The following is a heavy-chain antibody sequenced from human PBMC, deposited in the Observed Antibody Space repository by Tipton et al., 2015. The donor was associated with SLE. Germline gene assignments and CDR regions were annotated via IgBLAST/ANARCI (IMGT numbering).Heavy chain of an antibody. CDR1: GFTVSSSF. J-gene: IGHJ4*02. D-gene: IGHD2-21*01. CDR2: IYSAGSAGSS. Sequence: SLRLSCAASGFTVSSSFMNWVRQAPGKGLEWVSVIYSAGSAGSSYYADSVKGRFTISRDNSKNTLYLQMDSLRPEDTAIYYCVKDCGTGGSVDYWGQGTLVTVSS. CDR3: VKDCGTGGSVDY. V-gene: IGHV3-66*02.